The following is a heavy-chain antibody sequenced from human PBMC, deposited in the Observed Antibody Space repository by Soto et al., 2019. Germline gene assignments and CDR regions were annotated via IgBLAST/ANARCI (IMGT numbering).Heavy chain of an antibody. CDR2: ISPYNGNT. CDR3: ARAVGALGHWFDP. CDR1: GYTFTSYT. Sequence: QVQLVQSGAEVKEPGASVKVSCKASGYTFTSYTISWVRQAPGQGLEWMGRISPYNGNTNYAQKLQGRVTMTTDTFTSIAYMELRSLRSDDTAVYYWARAVGALGHWFDPWGQETLVTVSS. D-gene: IGHD1-26*01. V-gene: IGHV1-18*01. J-gene: IGHJ5*02.